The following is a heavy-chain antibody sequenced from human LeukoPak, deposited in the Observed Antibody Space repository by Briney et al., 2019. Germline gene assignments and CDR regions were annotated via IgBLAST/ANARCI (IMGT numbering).Heavy chain of an antibody. CDR1: GGTFSSYA. CDR3: AKDLSYPSITIFGVVIDSGWFDP. J-gene: IGHJ5*02. Sequence: SVKVSCKASGGTFSSYAISWVRQAPGQGLEWMGRIIPILGIANYAQKFQGRVTITADKSTSTAYMELSSLRSEDTAVYYCAKDLSYPSITIFGVVIDSGWFDPLGQGTLVTVSS. CDR2: IIPILGIA. D-gene: IGHD3-3*01. V-gene: IGHV1-69*04.